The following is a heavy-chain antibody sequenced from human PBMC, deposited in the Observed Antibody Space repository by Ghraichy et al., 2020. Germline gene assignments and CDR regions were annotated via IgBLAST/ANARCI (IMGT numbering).Heavy chain of an antibody. D-gene: IGHD2-15*01. V-gene: IGHV1-46*01. CDR1: GYTFTSYY. CDR2: INPSGGST. Sequence: ASVKVSCKASGYTFTSYYMHWVRQAPGQGLEWMGIINPSGGSTSYAQKFQGRVTMTRDTSTSTVYMELSSLRSEDTAVYYCARDSAASYYYYGMDVWGQGTTVTVSS. CDR3: ARDSAASYYYYGMDV. J-gene: IGHJ6*02.